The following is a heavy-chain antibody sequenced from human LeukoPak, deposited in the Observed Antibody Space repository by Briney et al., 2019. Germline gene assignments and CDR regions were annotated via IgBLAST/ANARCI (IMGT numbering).Heavy chain of an antibody. D-gene: IGHD4-23*01. Sequence: PGGSLRLSCAASGFTFSSYAMHWVRQAPGKGLEGVAVISYDGSNKYYADSVKGRFTISRDNSKNTLYLQMNSLRAEDTAVYYCARDTVVTEAYYFDYWGQGTLVTVSS. CDR1: GFTFSSYA. CDR2: ISYDGSNK. CDR3: ARDTVVTEAYYFDY. J-gene: IGHJ4*02. V-gene: IGHV3-30*04.